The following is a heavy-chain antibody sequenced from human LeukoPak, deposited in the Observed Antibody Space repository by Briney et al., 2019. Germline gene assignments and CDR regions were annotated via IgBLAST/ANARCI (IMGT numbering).Heavy chain of an antibody. J-gene: IGHJ4*02. CDR3: ARDPLGDSTYYFDY. Sequence: PGGSPRLSCAASGFTVSNSFMSWIRQAPGKGLEWVSVIYSDGTSYYADSVKARFSISRDNSKNTLYLQMNSLRAEDTAVYYCARDPLGDSTYYFDYWGQGTLVTVSS. CDR2: IYSDGTS. V-gene: IGHV3-53*05. CDR1: GFTVSNSF. D-gene: IGHD2-21*01.